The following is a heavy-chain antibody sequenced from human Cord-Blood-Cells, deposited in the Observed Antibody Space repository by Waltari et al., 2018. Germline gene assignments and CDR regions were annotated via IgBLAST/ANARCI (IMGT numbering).Heavy chain of an antibody. D-gene: IGHD2-21*02. CDR3: ARGLRVVTLDY. CDR2: ISYDGSNK. Sequence: VQLVESGGGVVQPGRSLRLSCAASGFTFSSSAMHWGRQAPGKGLEWVAVISYDGSNKYYADSVKGRFTISRDNSKNTLYLQMNSLRAEDTAVYYCARGLRVVTLDYGGQGTLFTVSS. V-gene: IGHV3-30-3*01. J-gene: IGHJ4*02. CDR1: GFTFSSSA.